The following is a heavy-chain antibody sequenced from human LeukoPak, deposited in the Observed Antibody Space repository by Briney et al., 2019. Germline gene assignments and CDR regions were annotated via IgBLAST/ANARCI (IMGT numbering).Heavy chain of an antibody. V-gene: IGHV3-48*04. D-gene: IGHD3-10*01. CDR1: GFTFSSYS. CDR3: ANWAYGSGSYPPPRMDV. Sequence: GGSLRLSCAASGFTFSSYSMNWVRQAPGKGLEWVSYTSSSSSIIYYADSVKGRFTISRDNAKNSLYLQMNSQRAEDTAVYYCANWAYGSGSYPPPRMDVWGQGTTVTVSS. CDR2: TSSSSSII. J-gene: IGHJ6*02.